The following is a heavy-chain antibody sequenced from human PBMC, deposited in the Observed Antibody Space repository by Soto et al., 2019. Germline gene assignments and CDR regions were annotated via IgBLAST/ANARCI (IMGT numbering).Heavy chain of an antibody. V-gene: IGHV1-2*04. J-gene: IGHJ6*02. CDR2: INPNSGGT. D-gene: IGHD2-2*02. CDR1: GYTFTGYY. Sequence: ASVKVSCKASGYTFTGYYMHWVRQAPGQGLEWMGWINPNSGGTNYAQKFQGWVTMTRDTSISTAYMELSRLRSDDTAVYYCARAKIPSYYYYGMDAWGQGTTVTVS. CDR3: ARAKIPSYYYYGMDA.